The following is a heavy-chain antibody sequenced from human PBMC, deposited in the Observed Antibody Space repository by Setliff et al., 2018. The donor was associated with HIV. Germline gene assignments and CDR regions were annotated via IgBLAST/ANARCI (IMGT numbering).Heavy chain of an antibody. V-gene: IGHV4-39*07. Sequence: SETLSLTCTVSGGSISSSSYYWGWIRQPPGKGLEWIGSIYYSGSTYYNPSLKSRVTISVDTSKNQFSLQLSGLRYEDTAVYYCAKGERRVADISDLNYMGVWGKGTMVTVSS. CDR3: AKGERRVADISDLNYMGV. D-gene: IGHD1-1*01. CDR1: GGSISSSSYY. CDR2: IYYSGST. J-gene: IGHJ6*03.